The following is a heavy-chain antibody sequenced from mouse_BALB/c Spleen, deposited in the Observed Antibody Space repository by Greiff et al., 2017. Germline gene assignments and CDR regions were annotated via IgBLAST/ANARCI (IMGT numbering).Heavy chain of an antibody. D-gene: IGHD1-1*01. CDR1: GYTFTSYW. Sequence: LQQPGSELVRPGASVKLSCKASGYTFTSYWMHWVKQRPGQGLEWIGNIYPGSGSTNYDEKFKSKATLTVDTSSSTAYMQLSSLTSEDSAVYYCTRPHGSSHYYAMDYWGQGTSVTVSS. J-gene: IGHJ4*01. CDR3: TRPHGSSHYYAMDY. V-gene: IGHV1S22*01. CDR2: IYPGSGST.